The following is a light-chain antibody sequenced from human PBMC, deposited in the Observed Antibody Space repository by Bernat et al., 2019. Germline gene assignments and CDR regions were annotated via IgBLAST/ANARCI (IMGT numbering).Light chain of an antibody. CDR1: QVSGTY. V-gene: IGKV1-9*01. J-gene: IGKJ5*01. CDR2: GAS. Sequence: DVQLTQSPSFLSASVGDRVDITCRASQVSGTYLAWYQKKPGKAPKLLIYGASPLQTGVPSRFSGSGSGTEFTLTIASLQPEDGATYFCQQLDRFHITFGQGTQLEIK. CDR3: QQLDRFHIT.